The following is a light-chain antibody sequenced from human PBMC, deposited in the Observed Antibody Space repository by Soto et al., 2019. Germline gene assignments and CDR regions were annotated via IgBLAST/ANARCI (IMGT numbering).Light chain of an antibody. V-gene: IGKV1-5*01. CDR3: QQYNYYWT. Sequence: DIPMTQSPSTLSASVGDRVTITCRASQSISSWLAWYQQKPGKAPKLLIYDASNLESGVPSRFSGSGSGTEFSLTISSLQADDFATYYCQQYNYYWTFGQGTRVEIK. CDR2: DAS. CDR1: QSISSW. J-gene: IGKJ1*01.